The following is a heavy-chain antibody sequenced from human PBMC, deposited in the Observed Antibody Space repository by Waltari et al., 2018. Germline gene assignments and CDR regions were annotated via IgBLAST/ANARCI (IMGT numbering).Heavy chain of an antibody. CDR2: IYKGDKT. Sequence: QVRLVESGGGVVRPGRSLRLSCTTSGFKFSDFGMHWVRQAPGKGRGWGSVIYKGDKTYDADSVKGRFTSSRDNAKNTLYRQMNSLRAEDTAVYYCARSTSELRLAFDIWGQGTMVTVSS. D-gene: IGHD1-26*01. CDR3: ARSTSELRLAFDI. CDR1: GFKFSDFG. V-gene: IGHV3-30*19. J-gene: IGHJ3*02.